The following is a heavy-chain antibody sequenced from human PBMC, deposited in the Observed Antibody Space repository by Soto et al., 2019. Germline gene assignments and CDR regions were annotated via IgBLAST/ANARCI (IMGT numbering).Heavy chain of an antibody. CDR2: INPSGGHT. D-gene: IGHD2-21*02. CDR3: ARGGHVVVVTAAFDY. V-gene: IGHV1-46*03. J-gene: IGHJ4*02. Sequence: GASVKVSCKASGNTFSNYYIHWVRQAPGQGLEWMGTINPSGGHTTYAQKFLGRVTMTRDTSTSKLYMELTSLRSEDTAVYYCARGGHVVVVTAAFDYWGQGTLVTVSS. CDR1: GNTFSNYY.